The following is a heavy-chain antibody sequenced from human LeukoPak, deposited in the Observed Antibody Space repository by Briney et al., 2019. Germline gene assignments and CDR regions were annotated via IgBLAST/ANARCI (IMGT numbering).Heavy chain of an antibody. D-gene: IGHD3-9*01. J-gene: IGHJ6*04. CDR1: GFTFSSYA. CDR3: ARVLRSDYGMDV. Sequence: PGRSLRLSCAASGFTFSSYAMHWVRQAPGKGLEWVAVISYDGNNKYYADSVKGRFTISRDNSKNTLYLQMNSLRAEYPAVYYCARVLRSDYGMDVWGKGTTVTVSS. CDR2: ISYDGNNK. V-gene: IGHV3-30-3*01.